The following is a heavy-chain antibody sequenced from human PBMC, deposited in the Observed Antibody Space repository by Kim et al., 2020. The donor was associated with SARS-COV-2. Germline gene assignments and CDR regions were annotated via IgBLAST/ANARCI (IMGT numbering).Heavy chain of an antibody. CDR3: ARETVSYYGMDV. D-gene: IGHD4-4*01. CDR1: GFTFSSYA. V-gene: IGHV3-30-3*01. J-gene: IGHJ6*02. CDR2: ISYDGSNK. Sequence: GGSLRLSCAASGFTFSSYAMHWVRQAPGKGLEWVAVISYDGSNKYYADSVKGRFTISRDNSKNTLYLQMNSLRAEDTDVYYCARETVSYYGMDVWGQGTTLTVSS.